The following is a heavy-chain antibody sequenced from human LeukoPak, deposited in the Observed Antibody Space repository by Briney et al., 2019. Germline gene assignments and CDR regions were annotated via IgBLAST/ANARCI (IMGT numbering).Heavy chain of an antibody. CDR2: IYYSGST. CDR3: ASQQLYYYGMDV. D-gene: IGHD6-13*01. CDR1: GGSISSYY. Sequence: SETLSLTCTVSGGSISSYYWSWIRQPPGKGLEWIGYIYYSGSTNYNPSLKSRVTISVDTSKNQFSLKLSSVTAADTAVYYCASQQLYYYGMDVWGQGTTVTVSS. V-gene: IGHV4-59*12. J-gene: IGHJ6*02.